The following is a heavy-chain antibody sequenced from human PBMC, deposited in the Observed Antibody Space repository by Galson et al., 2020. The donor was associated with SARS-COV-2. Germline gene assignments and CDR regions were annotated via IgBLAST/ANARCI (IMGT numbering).Heavy chain of an antibody. CDR1: GDSVSSKSAA. D-gene: IGHD6-19*01. Sequence: SQTLSLTCAISGDSVSSKSAAWNWIRQSPSRGLEWLGRTYYRSKWYNDYAESVKSRIIINPDTSKNQFSLQLNSVTPEDTAVYYCARTQFLVQVEWFDPWGQGTLVTVSS. J-gene: IGHJ5*02. CDR2: TYYRSKWYN. CDR3: ARTQFLVQVEWFDP. V-gene: IGHV6-1*01.